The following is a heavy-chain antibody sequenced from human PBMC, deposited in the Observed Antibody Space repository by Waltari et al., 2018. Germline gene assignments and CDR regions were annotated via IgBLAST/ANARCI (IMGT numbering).Heavy chain of an antibody. J-gene: IGHJ4*02. CDR1: GFTFSSYG. Sequence: QVQLVESGGGVVQPGRSLRLSCAASGFTFSSYGMHWVRQAPGKGLEWVAVISYDGSNKYYADSVKGRFTISRDNSKNTLYLQMNSLRAEDTAVYYCAKDGGDVVVIAALTDYWGQGTLVTVSS. V-gene: IGHV3-30*18. D-gene: IGHD2-21*01. CDR2: ISYDGSNK. CDR3: AKDGGDVVVIAALTDY.